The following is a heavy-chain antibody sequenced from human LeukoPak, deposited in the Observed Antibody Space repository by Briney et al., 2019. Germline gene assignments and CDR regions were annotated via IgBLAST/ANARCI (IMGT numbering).Heavy chain of an antibody. J-gene: IGHJ4*02. V-gene: IGHV1-2*02. CDR1: GYTFTGYY. CDR2: INPNSGGT. Sequence: ASVKVSCKASGYTFTGYYMHWVRQAPGQGLEWMGWINPNSGGTNYAQKFLGRVTMTRDTSISTAYMELSRLRSDDTAVYYCARWPRGCSSTSCYFDYWGQGTLVTVSS. CDR3: ARWPRGCSSTSCYFDY. D-gene: IGHD2-2*01.